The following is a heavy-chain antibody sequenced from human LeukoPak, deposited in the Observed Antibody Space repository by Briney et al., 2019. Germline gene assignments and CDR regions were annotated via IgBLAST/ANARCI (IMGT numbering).Heavy chain of an antibody. J-gene: IGHJ4*02. V-gene: IGHV3-21*04. D-gene: IGHD6-13*01. Sequence: GGSLRLSCAASGFTFSSYSMNWVRQAPGKGLEWVSSISSSSSYIYYADSVKGRFTISRDNAKNSLYLQMNSLRAEDTAVYYCAKETAAAGTGLFDYWGQGTLVTVSS. CDR1: GFTFSSYS. CDR2: ISSSSSYI. CDR3: AKETAAAGTGLFDY.